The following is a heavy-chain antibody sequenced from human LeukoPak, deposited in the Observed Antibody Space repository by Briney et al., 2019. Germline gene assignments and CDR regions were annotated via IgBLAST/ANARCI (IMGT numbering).Heavy chain of an antibody. Sequence: GGSLRLSCAASGFPFSGSGMHWVRQAPGKGLEWVAFIRYHGSDKYYADSVKGRFTISRDNSKNTLYLQMNSLRPEDTSVYFCARSPTSWYFDYWGQGTLVTVSS. CDR1: GFPFSGSG. D-gene: IGHD2-2*01. CDR2: IRYHGSDK. CDR3: ARSPTSWYFDY. J-gene: IGHJ4*02. V-gene: IGHV3-30*02.